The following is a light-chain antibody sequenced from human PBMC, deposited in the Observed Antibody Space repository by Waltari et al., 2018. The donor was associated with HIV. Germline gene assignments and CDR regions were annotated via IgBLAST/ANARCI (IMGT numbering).Light chain of an antibody. CDR3: QSYDSSLSGFVV. J-gene: IGLJ2*01. CDR2: GNT. CDR1: SPNIGAGYD. Sequence: SVLPQPPPWSGAPGQRVTIPCTGSSPNIGAGYDVHRYQQLPGTAPKVLIYGNTNRPSGVPDRFSGSKSGTSASLAITGLQAEDEADYYCQSYDSSLSGFVVFGGGTKVTVL. V-gene: IGLV1-40*01.